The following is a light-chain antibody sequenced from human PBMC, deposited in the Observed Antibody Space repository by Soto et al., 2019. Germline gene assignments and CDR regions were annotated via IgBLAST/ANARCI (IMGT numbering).Light chain of an antibody. CDR3: QQHGSALFT. CDR2: GVS. CDR1: QSVSSSY. V-gene: IGKV3-20*01. J-gene: IGKJ4*01. Sequence: EVVLTQSPDTLSLSPGERATLSCRASQSVSSSYLAWYQQKPGQAPRLLIYGVSRRASGIPDRFSGSGSGTDFTLTISRLEPEDFAVYYCQQHGSALFTFGGGTKVEIK.